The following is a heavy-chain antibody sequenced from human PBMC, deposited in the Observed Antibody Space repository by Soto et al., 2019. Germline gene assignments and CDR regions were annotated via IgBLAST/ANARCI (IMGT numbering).Heavy chain of an antibody. D-gene: IGHD5-12*01. CDR2: IYYSGST. CDR3: ARHGYSGYDWEHNWFDP. CDR1: GGSISSYY. Sequence: QVQLQESGPGLVKPSETLSLTCTVSGGSISSYYWSWIRQPPGKGLEWIGYIYYSGSTNYNPSLKSRVTISVDTSKNQFSLKLSSVTAADTAEYYCARHGYSGYDWEHNWFDPCGHGSLVPVSS. V-gene: IGHV4-59*08. J-gene: IGHJ5*02.